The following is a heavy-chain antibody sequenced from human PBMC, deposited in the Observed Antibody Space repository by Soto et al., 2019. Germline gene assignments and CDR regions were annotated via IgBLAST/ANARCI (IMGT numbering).Heavy chain of an antibody. Sequence: PETLSLTCSGSGGSISSYYWSWIRQPPGKGLEWIGYIYYSGSTNYNPSLKSRVTISVDTSKNQFSLKLSSVTAADTAVYYCARGSGSGSGSYYNSFYYYYGMDVWGQGTTVT. D-gene: IGHD3-10*01. J-gene: IGHJ6*02. CDR2: IYYSGST. V-gene: IGHV4-59*01. CDR1: GGSISSYY. CDR3: ARGSGSGSGSYYNSFYYYYGMDV.